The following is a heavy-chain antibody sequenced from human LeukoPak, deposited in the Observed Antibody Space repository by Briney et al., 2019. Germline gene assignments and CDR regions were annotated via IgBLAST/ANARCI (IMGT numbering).Heavy chain of an antibody. Sequence: PGGSLRLSCAASGFTFSSYSMNWVRQAPGKGREWVSSISSSSSYIYYADSVKGRFTISRDNAKNSLYLQMNSLRAEDTAVYYCARVPLDNSGYYFDYWGQGTLVTVSS. V-gene: IGHV3-21*01. CDR3: ARVPLDNSGYYFDY. D-gene: IGHD1-1*01. J-gene: IGHJ4*02. CDR1: GFTFSSYS. CDR2: ISSSSSYI.